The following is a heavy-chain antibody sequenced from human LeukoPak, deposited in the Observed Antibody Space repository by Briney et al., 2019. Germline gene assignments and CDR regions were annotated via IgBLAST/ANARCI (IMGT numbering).Heavy chain of an antibody. V-gene: IGHV4-59*01. J-gene: IGHJ4*02. D-gene: IGHD2-2*01. CDR3: ARTNGGFVVE. CDR2: IFYSGNT. Sequence: PAETLSLTCAVSGGSIRSYYWTWIRQPPGKGLEYIGYIFYSGNTNYNPSLKSRVTISVNTSKNQFSVKLSSVTAADTAVYYCARTNGGFVVEWGQGTLLTVSS. CDR1: GGSIRSYY.